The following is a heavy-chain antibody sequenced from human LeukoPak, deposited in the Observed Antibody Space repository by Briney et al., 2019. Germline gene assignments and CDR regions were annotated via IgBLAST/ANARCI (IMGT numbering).Heavy chain of an antibody. CDR3: AREDLSGRVVIQGSFDY. V-gene: IGHV6-1*01. CDR1: GDSVSSSSAA. D-gene: IGHD4-23*01. Sequence: SQTLSLTCAISGDSVSSSSAAWNWTRQSPSRGLEWLGRTYYRSKWYNDYAVSVKSRITINPDTSKNQFSLKLSSVTAADTAVYYCAREDLSGRVVIQGSFDYWGQGTLVTVSS. J-gene: IGHJ4*02. CDR2: TYYRSKWYN.